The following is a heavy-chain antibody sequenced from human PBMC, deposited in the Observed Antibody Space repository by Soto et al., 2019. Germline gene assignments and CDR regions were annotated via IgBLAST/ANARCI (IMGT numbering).Heavy chain of an antibody. CDR3: ARDPEPYNWNYGAFDI. V-gene: IGHV3-33*01. CDR1: GFTFSSYG. Sequence: PGGSLRLSCAASGFTFSSYGMHWVRQAPGKGLEWVAVIWYDGSNKYYADSVKGRFTISRDNSKNTLYLQMNSLRAEDTAVYYCARDPEPYNWNYGAFDIWGQGTMVTVSS. CDR2: IWYDGSNK. D-gene: IGHD1-7*01. J-gene: IGHJ3*02.